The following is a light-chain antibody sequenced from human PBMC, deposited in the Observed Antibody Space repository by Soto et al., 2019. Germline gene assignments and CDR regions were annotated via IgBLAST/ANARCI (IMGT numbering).Light chain of an antibody. CDR1: QSVSSN. CDR3: QQYNNWPPFT. Sequence: EIVMTQSPATLSLSPGERATLSCRASQSVSSNLAWDQQKPGQAPRLLIYGASTRATGNPARFSGSGSGTEFTLTISSLQSEDFAVYYCQQYNNWPPFTFGPGTKVDIK. J-gene: IGKJ3*01. V-gene: IGKV3-15*01. CDR2: GAS.